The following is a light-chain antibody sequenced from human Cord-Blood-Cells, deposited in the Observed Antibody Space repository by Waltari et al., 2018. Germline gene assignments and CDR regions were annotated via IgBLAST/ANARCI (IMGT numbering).Light chain of an antibody. J-gene: IGLJ1*01. CDR3: CSYAGSSTYV. V-gene: IGLV2-23*02. CDR2: EVS. CDR1: SSDVGSYKL. Sequence: QSALTQPASVSGSPGQSITLSCTGTSSDVGSYKLVSWYQQHPGKAPKLMIYEVSKRPSGVSNRFSGPKSGNTDSLTISGLQAEDEADYYCCSYAGSSTYVFGTGTKVTVL.